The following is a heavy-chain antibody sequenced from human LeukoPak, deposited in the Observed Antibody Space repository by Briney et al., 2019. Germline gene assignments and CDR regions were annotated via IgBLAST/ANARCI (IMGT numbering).Heavy chain of an antibody. Sequence: SETLSLTCTVSGGSISSSSYYWGWIRQPPGKGLEWIGSIYYSGSTYYNPSLKSRVTISVDTSKNQFSLKLSSVTAADTAVYYCARACIAAQGFDPWGQGTLVTVPS. V-gene: IGHV4-39*01. CDR1: GGSISSSSYY. CDR2: IYYSGST. J-gene: IGHJ5*02. D-gene: IGHD6-6*01. CDR3: ARACIAAQGFDP.